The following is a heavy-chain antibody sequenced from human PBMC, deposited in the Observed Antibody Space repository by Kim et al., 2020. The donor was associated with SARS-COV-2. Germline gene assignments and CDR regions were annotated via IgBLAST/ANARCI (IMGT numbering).Heavy chain of an antibody. D-gene: IGHD4-17*01. J-gene: IGHJ4*02. V-gene: IGHV4-39*07. CDR3: ARDPYLYGDVENNFDY. Sequence: SLKSRVTISVDTSKNQFSLKLSSVTAADTAVYYCARDPYLYGDVENNFDYWGQGTLVTVSS.